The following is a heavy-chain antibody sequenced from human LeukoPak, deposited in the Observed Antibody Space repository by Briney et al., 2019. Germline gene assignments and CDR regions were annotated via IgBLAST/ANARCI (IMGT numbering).Heavy chain of an antibody. CDR2: IIPIFGTA. D-gene: IGHD2-8*01. V-gene: IGHV1-69*13. CDR1: GGTFSSYA. J-gene: IGHJ1*01. Sequence: SVKVSCKASGGTFSSYAISWVRQAPGQGLEWMGGIIPIFGTANYAQKFQGRVTITADESTSTAYMELSSLRSKDTAVYYCAREDLYSGYFQHWGQGTLVTVSS. CDR3: AREDLYSGYFQH.